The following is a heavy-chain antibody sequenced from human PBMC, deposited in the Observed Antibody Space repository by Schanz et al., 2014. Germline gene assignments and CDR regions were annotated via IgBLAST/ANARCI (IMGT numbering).Heavy chain of an antibody. CDR1: EFIFSTYT. CDR2: ITDIGTYT. Sequence: EVQLVGSGGGLVKPGGSLRLSCAASEFIFSTYTMNWVRQAPGKGLEWVSSITDIGTYTYYADSVKGRFTISRDNAKNSLYLQMNSLRAEDTAVYYCAKDQRPYSSSSGFDYWGQGTLVTVSS. J-gene: IGHJ4*02. CDR3: AKDQRPYSSSSGFDY. V-gene: IGHV3-21*01. D-gene: IGHD6-6*01.